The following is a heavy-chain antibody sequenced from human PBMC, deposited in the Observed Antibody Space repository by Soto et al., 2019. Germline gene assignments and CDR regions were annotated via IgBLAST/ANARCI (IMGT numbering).Heavy chain of an antibody. CDR3: ATYTWGSSIDY. J-gene: IGHJ4*02. CDR1: GFTFRSYE. Sequence: EVQLVESGGGLVQPGGSLRLSCAASGFTFRSYEMIWVRQAPGKGLEWVSYISGSGNTIYHADSVKGRFTISRDNAKNSLYLQMNYLRAEDTAVYYCATYTWGSSIDYWGQGTLVTVSS. CDR2: ISGSGNTI. V-gene: IGHV3-48*03. D-gene: IGHD3-16*01.